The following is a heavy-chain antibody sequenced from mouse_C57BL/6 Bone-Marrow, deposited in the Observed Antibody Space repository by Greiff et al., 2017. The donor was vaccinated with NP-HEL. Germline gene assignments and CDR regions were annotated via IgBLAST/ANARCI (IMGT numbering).Heavy chain of an antibody. Sequence: EVQLVESGPGLVKPSQSLSLTCSVTGYSITSGYYWNWIRQFPGNKLEWMGYISYDGSNNYNPSLKNRISITRDTSKNQFFLKLNSVTTEDTATYYCARGYGSSPYFDYWGQGTTLTVSS. D-gene: IGHD1-1*01. V-gene: IGHV3-6*01. CDR2: ISYDGSN. CDR3: ARGYGSSPYFDY. CDR1: GYSITSGYY. J-gene: IGHJ2*01.